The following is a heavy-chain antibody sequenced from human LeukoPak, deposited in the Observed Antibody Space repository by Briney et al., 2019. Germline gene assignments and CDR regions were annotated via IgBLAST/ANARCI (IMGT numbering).Heavy chain of an antibody. Sequence: GGSLRLSCAASGFTFSSYWMHWVRQAPGKGLVWVSRINSDGSSTSYADSVKGRFTISRDNAKNSLYLQMNSLRAEDTAVYYCARGGQLAVPDPFDSWGQGTLVTVSS. D-gene: IGHD6-19*01. CDR2: INSDGSST. CDR1: GFTFSSYW. J-gene: IGHJ4*02. CDR3: ARGGQLAVPDPFDS. V-gene: IGHV3-74*01.